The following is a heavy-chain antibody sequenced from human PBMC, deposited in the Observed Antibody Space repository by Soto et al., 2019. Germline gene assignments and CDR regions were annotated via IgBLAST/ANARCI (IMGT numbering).Heavy chain of an antibody. D-gene: IGHD5-18*01. V-gene: IGHV4-39*01. CDR1: GGSISSSSYY. CDR3: ARHVSRRDTVMVNWFDP. CDR2: IYYSGST. J-gene: IGHJ5*02. Sequence: PSETLSLTCTVSGGSISSSSYYWGWIRQPPGKGLEWIGSIYYSGSTYYNPSLKSRVTISVDTSKNQFSLKLSFVTAADTAAYHCARHVSRRDTVMVNWFDPGGQGTL.